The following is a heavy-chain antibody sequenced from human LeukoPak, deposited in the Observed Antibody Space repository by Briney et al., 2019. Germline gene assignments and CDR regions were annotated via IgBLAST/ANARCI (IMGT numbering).Heavy chain of an antibody. J-gene: IGHJ4*02. D-gene: IGHD3-22*01. V-gene: IGHV1-69*06. CDR3: ARVRDYYDSSGYFDY. Sequence: SVKVSCKASGGTFSRYAITWVRQAPGQGLEWMGGIIPMFGTTNYAQNFLGRVTVTADKSTSTAYMELSSLRSEDTAVYYCARVRDYYDSSGYFDYWGQGTLVTVSS. CDR2: IIPMFGTT. CDR1: GGTFSRYA.